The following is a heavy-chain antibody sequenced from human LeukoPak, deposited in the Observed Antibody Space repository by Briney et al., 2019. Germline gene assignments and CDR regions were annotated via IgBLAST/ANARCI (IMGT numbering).Heavy chain of an antibody. CDR1: GFTVSANY. CDR2: IYSGATT. D-gene: IGHD3-3*01. J-gene: IGHJ6*03. V-gene: IGHV3-66*01. Sequence: GGSLRLSCEASGFTVSANYMNWVRQAPGKGLEWVSIIYSGATTYYADSVKGRFTISRDNAKNSLYLQMNSLRAEDTAAYYCARGDTILGYMDVWGKGTTVTVSS. CDR3: ARGDTILGYMDV.